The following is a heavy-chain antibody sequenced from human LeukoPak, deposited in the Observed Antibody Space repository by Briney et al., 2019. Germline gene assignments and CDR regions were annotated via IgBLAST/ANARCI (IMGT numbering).Heavy chain of an antibody. D-gene: IGHD1/OR15-1a*01. CDR1: GGSISSGDYY. CDR2: IYSSGAT. V-gene: IGHV4-30-4*01. CDR3: ARAEWPLKQIAY. Sequence: SETLSLTCTVSGGSISSGDYYWSWIRQPPGKGLEWIGYIYSSGATDYNPPLKSRVTISVDTSKNQFSLRLTSVTAADTAVYYCARAEWPLKQIAYWGQGTLVSVSS. J-gene: IGHJ4*02.